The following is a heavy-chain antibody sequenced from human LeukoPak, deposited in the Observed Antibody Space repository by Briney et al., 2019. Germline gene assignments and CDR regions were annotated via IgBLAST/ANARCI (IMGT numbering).Heavy chain of an antibody. D-gene: IGHD6-19*01. J-gene: IGHJ4*02. CDR3: AKRTVAGALGYFDH. V-gene: IGHV3-23*01. Sequence: GGSLRLSCEASGFTFSSYAMSWVRQAPGKGLEWVSAISGNVGGTYYADSVKGRFTISRDNSKNTLYLQMSSLRDEDTAVYFCAKRTVAGALGYFDHWGQGTLVTVSS. CDR1: GFTFSSYA. CDR2: ISGNVGGT.